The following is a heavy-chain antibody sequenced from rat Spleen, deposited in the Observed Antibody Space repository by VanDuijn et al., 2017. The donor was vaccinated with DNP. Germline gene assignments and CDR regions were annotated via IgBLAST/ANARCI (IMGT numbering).Heavy chain of an antibody. D-gene: IGHD1-11*01. Sequence: EVQLVESGGGPVQPGRSLKLSCVASGFIFSNYWMTWIRQAPGKGLEWVASISSTGDNTYYSDSVKGRFSLSRDNAKSTLYLQVSSLRSEDTATYYCTRAEGTGFPYWGQGTLVSVSS. CDR2: ISSTGDNT. V-gene: IGHV5-31*01. CDR1: GFIFSNYW. CDR3: TRAEGTGFPY. J-gene: IGHJ3*01.